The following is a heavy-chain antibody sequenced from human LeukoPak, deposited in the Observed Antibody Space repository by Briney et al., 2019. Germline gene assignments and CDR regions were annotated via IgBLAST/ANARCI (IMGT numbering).Heavy chain of an antibody. V-gene: IGHV1-18*01. D-gene: IGHD1-14*01. CDR1: GFAFNKYG. Sequence: APVKVSFKASGFAFNKYGFSWVRQAPGQGPEWLGWISAYDGRTNYAQNLQGRLTLTTDTSTTTAYMELRSLTSDDTAVYYCARDPSNTVGRNIYFDYWGQGTLVTVSS. CDR2: ISAYDGRT. J-gene: IGHJ4*02. CDR3: ARDPSNTVGRNIYFDY.